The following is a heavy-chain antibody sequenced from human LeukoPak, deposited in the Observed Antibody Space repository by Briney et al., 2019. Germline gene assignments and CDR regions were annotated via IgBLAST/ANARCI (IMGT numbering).Heavy chain of an antibody. V-gene: IGHV2-70*01. Sequence: SGPTLVNPTQTLTLTCTFSGFSLSTSGVCVSWIRQPPGKALEWLALIDWDDDKYYSTSLKTRLTISKDTSKNQVVLTMTNMDPVDTATYYCARINPIAVAGRYFDYWGQGTLVTVSS. J-gene: IGHJ4*02. CDR1: GFSLSTSGVC. CDR3: ARINPIAVAGRYFDY. CDR2: IDWDDDK. D-gene: IGHD6-19*01.